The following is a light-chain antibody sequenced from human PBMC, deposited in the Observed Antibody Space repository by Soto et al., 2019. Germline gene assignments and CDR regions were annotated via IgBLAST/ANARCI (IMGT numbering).Light chain of an antibody. CDR2: LNSDGTQ. CDR3: QTWDSDIRV. V-gene: IGLV4-69*01. J-gene: IGLJ3*02. Sequence: VLTQSPSASAPLGASVRLTCTLTSGHSSSAIAWHQQQPQKGPRYLMTLNSDGTQDKGDGIPDRFSGSSSGAERYLTISRLKSEDEADYYCQTWDSDIRVFGGGTQLTVL. CDR1: SGHSSSA.